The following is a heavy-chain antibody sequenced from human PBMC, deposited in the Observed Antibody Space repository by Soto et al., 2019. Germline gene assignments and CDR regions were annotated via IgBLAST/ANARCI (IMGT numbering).Heavy chain of an antibody. J-gene: IGHJ4*02. CDR1: GNTFTYRY. V-gene: IGHV1-45*02. CDR2: ITPFSGDV. D-gene: IGHD1-26*01. Sequence: QMQLVQSGAEVKKTGSTVTVSCKALGNTFTYRYLHWVRQAPGQALEWMGWITPFSGDVHYAQKFQERVTITRDRSINPACMRMSSLRSEDTAMYYCAAGGAGSGPFTWELPDHWGQGTLATVSS. CDR3: AAGGAGSGPFTWELPDH.